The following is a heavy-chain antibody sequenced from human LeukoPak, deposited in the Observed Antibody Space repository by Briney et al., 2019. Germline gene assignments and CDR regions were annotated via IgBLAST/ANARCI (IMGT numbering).Heavy chain of an antibody. J-gene: IGHJ4*02. CDR1: GFTFSSYG. D-gene: IGHD3-9*01. Sequence: GGSLRLSCAASGFTFSSYGMHWVRQAPGKGLEWVAFIRYDGSNKYYADSVKGRFTISRDNSKNTLYLQMNSLRAEDTAVYYCAKDGGGVRYFDWLTYWGQGTLVTVSS. V-gene: IGHV3-30*02. CDR3: AKDGGGVRYFDWLTY. CDR2: IRYDGSNK.